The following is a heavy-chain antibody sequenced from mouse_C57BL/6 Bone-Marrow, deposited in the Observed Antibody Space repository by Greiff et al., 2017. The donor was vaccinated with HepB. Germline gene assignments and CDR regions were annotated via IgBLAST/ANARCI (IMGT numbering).Heavy chain of an antibody. D-gene: IGHD1-1*01. V-gene: IGHV1-72*01. J-gene: IGHJ2*01. Sequence: VQLQQPGAELVKPGASVKLSCKASGYTFTSYWMHWVKQRPGRGLEWIGRIDPNSGGTKYNAKFKSKATLTVDKPSSTAYMQLSSLTSEDSAVYYWARGIYDDYGSSDRSYWGQGTTLTVSA. CDR1: GYTFTSYW. CDR3: ARGIYDDYGSSDRSY. CDR2: IDPNSGGT.